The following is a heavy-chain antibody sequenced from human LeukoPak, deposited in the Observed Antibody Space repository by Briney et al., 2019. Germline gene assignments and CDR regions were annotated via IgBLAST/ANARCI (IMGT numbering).Heavy chain of an antibody. CDR1: GGSISSSSYY. V-gene: IGHV4-30-4*08. CDR2: IYYSGST. Sequence: PSETLSLTCTVSGGSISSSSYYWGWIRQPPGKGLEWIGYIYYSGSTYYNPSLKSRVTISVDTSKNQFSLKLSSVTAADTAVYYCARAGRGYSYGSVRYFGYYYMDVWGKGTTVTVSS. CDR3: ARAGRGYSYGSVRYFGYYYMDV. D-gene: IGHD5-18*01. J-gene: IGHJ6*03.